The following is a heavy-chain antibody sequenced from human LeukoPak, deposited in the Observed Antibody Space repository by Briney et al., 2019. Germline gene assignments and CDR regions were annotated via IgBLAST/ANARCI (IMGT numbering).Heavy chain of an antibody. CDR1: GGSYSGYS. V-gene: IGHV4-34*01. CDR3: ARYGRTMIVVPYMDV. CDR2: INLSGRT. J-gene: IGHJ6*03. Sequence: SETLSLTCAVYGGSYSGYSWIWVRQPPGKGLEWIGEINLSGRTNYNPSLKSRVTILEDTSKSQFSLKLSSVTAADTAVYYCARYGRTMIVVPYMDVWGKGTTVTVSS. D-gene: IGHD3-22*01.